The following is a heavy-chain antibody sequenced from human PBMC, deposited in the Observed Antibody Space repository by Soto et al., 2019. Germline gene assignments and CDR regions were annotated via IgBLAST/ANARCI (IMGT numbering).Heavy chain of an antibody. V-gene: IGHV4-59*01. CDR3: ARGLSRKYYYYGMDV. J-gene: IGHJ6*02. CDR2: IYYSGST. Sequence: QVQLQESGPGLVKPSETLSLTCTVSGGSISSYYWSWIRQPPGKGLEWIGYIYYSGSTNYNPSLKSRVTIXXDXSXXQCSLKLSSVTAADTAVYYCARGLSRKYYYYGMDVWGQGTTVTVSS. CDR1: GGSISSYY.